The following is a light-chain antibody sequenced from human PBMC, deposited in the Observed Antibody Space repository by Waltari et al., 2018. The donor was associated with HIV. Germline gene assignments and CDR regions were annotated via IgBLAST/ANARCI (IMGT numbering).Light chain of an antibody. V-gene: IGLV2-23*02. CDR1: SRDIGAYNY. Sequence: QSALTQPASVSGSPGQSITISCTGTSRDIGAYNYVSCYQQHPGKAPKLIIDDVGTRPSGVSDRFSGSKSGNTASLTISGLQSEDEADYHCCAYAGPTGLSEVFGGGTKLTVL. CDR2: DVG. CDR3: CAYAGPTGLSEV. J-gene: IGLJ2*01.